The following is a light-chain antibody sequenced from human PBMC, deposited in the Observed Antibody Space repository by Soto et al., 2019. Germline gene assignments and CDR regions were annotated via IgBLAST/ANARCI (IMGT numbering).Light chain of an antibody. Sequence: QSALTQPPSASGYPGQSVTIPCTGTRSDIGDHNYVSWYQQHPGKVPKLPIYEVNKRPSGVPDRFSGSKSGNTASLTISGLQADDEADYYCSSFAVSPVIFGGGTKVTVL. J-gene: IGLJ2*01. CDR2: EVN. V-gene: IGLV2-8*01. CDR1: RSDIGDHNY. CDR3: SSFAVSPVI.